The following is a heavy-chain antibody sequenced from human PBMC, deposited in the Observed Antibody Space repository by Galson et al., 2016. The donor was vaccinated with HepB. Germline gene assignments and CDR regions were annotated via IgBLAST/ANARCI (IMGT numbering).Heavy chain of an antibody. Sequence: SETLSLTCAVSGGSLSGFSLTWIRQPPGKGLEWIGEIDYFGITNYNPSLKSRVTIFPDTSKRQFSLTLSSVTAADTAVYYCASLATYGVDVWSQGTTVIVSS. CDR1: GGSLSGFS. V-gene: IGHV4-34*01. CDR2: IDYFGIT. J-gene: IGHJ6*02. CDR3: ASLATYGVDV.